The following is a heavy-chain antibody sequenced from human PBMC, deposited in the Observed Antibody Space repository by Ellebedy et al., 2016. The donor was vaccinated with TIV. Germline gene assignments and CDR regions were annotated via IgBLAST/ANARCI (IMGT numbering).Heavy chain of an antibody. D-gene: IGHD6-13*01. J-gene: IGHJ4*02. CDR2: IYPGDSST. Sequence: PGGSLRLSCKSSGYSFTTYWIAWVRQMPGKGLEWVAIIYPGDSSTKYSPSFQGQVTVSVDKSISTAYLQWSSLKASDTAMYYCARLRKDSSSWVDYWGQGTLVTVSS. CDR3: ARLRKDSSSWVDY. V-gene: IGHV5-51*01. CDR1: GYSFTTYW.